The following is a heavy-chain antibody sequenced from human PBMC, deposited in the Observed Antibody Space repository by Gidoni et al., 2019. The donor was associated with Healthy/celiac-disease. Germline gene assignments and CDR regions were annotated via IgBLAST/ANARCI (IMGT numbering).Heavy chain of an antibody. V-gene: IGHV3-15*01. J-gene: IGHJ3*02. CDR3: TTYTPYYDFWSGYWAFDI. CDR1: GFTFSNAW. Sequence: EVQLVESGGGLVKPGGSLRLSCAASGFTFSNAWMSWVRQAPGKGLEWVGRIKSKTDGGKTDYAAPVKGRFPISRDDSKNTLYLQMNSLRTEDTAVYYCTTYTPYYDFWSGYWAFDIWGQGTMVTVSS. CDR2: IKSKTDGGKT. D-gene: IGHD3-3*01.